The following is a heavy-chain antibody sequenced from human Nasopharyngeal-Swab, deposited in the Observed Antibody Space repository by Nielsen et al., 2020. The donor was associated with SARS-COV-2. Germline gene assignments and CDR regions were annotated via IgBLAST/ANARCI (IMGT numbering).Heavy chain of an antibody. V-gene: IGHV3-30-3*01. CDR2: ISYDGNNK. CDR1: GFTFSSYA. CDR3: ARDASPMSDHPGAFDI. J-gene: IGHJ3*02. D-gene: IGHD3-22*01. Sequence: SLKISCAASGFTFSSYAMHWVRQAPGKGLEWVAVISYDGNNKYYADSVKGRFTISRDNSKNTLYLQMNSLRAEDTAVYYCARDASPMSDHPGAFDIWGQGTMVTVSS.